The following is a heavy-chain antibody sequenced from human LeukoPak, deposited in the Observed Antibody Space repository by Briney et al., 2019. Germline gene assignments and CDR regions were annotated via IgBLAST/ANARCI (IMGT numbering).Heavy chain of an antibody. CDR3: AKGDQYSSGGRDY. V-gene: IGHV3-30*18. J-gene: IGHJ4*02. D-gene: IGHD6-19*01. CDR1: GFTFSSYG. CDR2: ISYDGSNK. Sequence: GGSLRLSCAASGFTFSSYGMHWVRQAPGKGLEWVAVISYDGSNKYYADSVKGRFTISRDNSKNTLYLQMNSLRAEDTAVYYCAKGDQYSSGGRDYWGQGTLVTVSS.